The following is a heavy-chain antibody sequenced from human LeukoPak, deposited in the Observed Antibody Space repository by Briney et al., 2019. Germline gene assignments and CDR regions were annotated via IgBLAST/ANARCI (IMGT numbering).Heavy chain of an antibody. V-gene: IGHV3-15*01. Sequence: GGSLRLSCAASGFTFSNAWTSWVRQAPGKGLEWVGRIKSKTDGGTTDYAAPVKGRFTISRDDSKNTLYLQMNSLKTEDTAVYYCTTDRWQQLDNYYYYGMDVWGQGTTVTVSS. CDR3: TTDRWQQLDNYYYYGMDV. J-gene: IGHJ6*02. CDR2: IKSKTDGGTT. D-gene: IGHD6-13*01. CDR1: GFTFSNAW.